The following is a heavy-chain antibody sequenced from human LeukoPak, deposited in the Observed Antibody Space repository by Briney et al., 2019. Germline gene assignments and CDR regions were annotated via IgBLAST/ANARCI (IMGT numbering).Heavy chain of an antibody. V-gene: IGHV3-20*01. CDR1: GFTLHDHG. Sequence: GGSLRLSCAASGFTLHDHGMSWVRQAPGKGLEWVSGIAWNGGSTGYVDSVKGRFTISRDYAKNSLYLQVNSLRVEDTALYDCTSRPAAGSEWYGDRWGQGILVTVSA. J-gene: IGHJ5*02. CDR2: IAWNGGST. CDR3: TSRPAAGSEWYGDR. D-gene: IGHD6-13*01.